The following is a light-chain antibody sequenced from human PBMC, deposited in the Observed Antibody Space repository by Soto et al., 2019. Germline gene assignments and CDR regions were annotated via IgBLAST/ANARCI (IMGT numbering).Light chain of an antibody. V-gene: IGKV3-20*01. CDR2: AAS. J-gene: IGKJ1*01. CDR3: RQYGSLSWT. Sequence: EIVLTQSPGTLSLSPGERATLSCRASQNVDSNYLAWYQQKPGQAPRIIIFAASGRATGIPDRFSGSGSGTDFTLTISRLEPEDFAVYYCRQYGSLSWTFGQGTKVEIK. CDR1: QNVDSNY.